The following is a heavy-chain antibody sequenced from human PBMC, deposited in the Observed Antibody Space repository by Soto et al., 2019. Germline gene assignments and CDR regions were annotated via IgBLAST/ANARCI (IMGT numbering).Heavy chain of an antibody. CDR3: SRDRSSGWGLGDWFDP. CDR1: GGSISSYY. Sequence: SETLSFTCTVPGGSISSYYWSWIRQPPGKGLEWIGYIYKSGTTDYNPSLKRRVTISVDTSKNQYSLKLTSVTAADTAVYYCSRDRSSGWGLGDWFDPWGQGTLVTVSS. CDR2: IYKSGTT. V-gene: IGHV4-59*01. J-gene: IGHJ5*02. D-gene: IGHD6-19*01.